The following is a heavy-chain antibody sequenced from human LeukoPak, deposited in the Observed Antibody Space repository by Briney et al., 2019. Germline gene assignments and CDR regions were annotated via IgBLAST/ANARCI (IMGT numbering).Heavy chain of an antibody. V-gene: IGHV4-39*07. CDR1: GGSISSSSYY. CDR3: ARGAVGATNNWFDP. J-gene: IGHJ5*02. Sequence: PSETLSLTCTVSGGSISSSSYYWGWIRQPPGKGLEWIGSIYYSGSTYYNPSLKSRVTISVDTPKNQFSLKLSSVTAADTAVYYCARGAVGATNNWFDPWGQGTLVTVSS. D-gene: IGHD1-26*01. CDR2: IYYSGST.